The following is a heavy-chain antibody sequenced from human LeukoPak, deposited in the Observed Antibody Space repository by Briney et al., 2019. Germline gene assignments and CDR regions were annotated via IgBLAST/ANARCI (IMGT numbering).Heavy chain of an antibody. V-gene: IGHV3-53*01. D-gene: IGHD5-24*01. J-gene: IGHJ4*02. Sequence: GGSLRLSCAVSGFSVTNNYMSWVPQAPGKGLEWVSVFYVGGATYYAGSVKGRFTNSRDNSENKLYLQMKSLRAEDTAVYYCARGDGYNFFDYWGQGTLVTV. CDR2: FYVGGAT. CDR3: ARGDGYNFFDY. CDR1: GFSVTNNY.